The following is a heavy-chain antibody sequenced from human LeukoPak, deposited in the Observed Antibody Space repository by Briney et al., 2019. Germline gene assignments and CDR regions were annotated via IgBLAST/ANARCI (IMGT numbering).Heavy chain of an antibody. CDR1: GYTFTSYD. J-gene: IGHJ6*02. CDR3: ARDKYDYNWNYVGLYYYYGMDV. D-gene: IGHD1-7*01. V-gene: IGHV1-8*01. CDR2: MNPNSGNT. Sequence: GASVKVSCKASGYTFTSYDINWVRQATGQGLEWMGWMNPNSGNTGYAQKFQGGVTMTRNTSISTAYMELSSLRSEDTAVYYCARDKYDYNWNYVGLYYYYGMDVWGQGTTVTVSS.